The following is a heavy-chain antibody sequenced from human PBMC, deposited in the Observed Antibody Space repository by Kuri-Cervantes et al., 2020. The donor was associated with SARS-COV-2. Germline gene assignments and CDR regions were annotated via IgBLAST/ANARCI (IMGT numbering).Heavy chain of an antibody. Sequence: GESLKISCAASGFTFSSYAMGWVRRAPGKGLEWVSSISSRGDSTYYADSVRGRFTISRDNSKNTLYLQMNSLRADDTAVYYCAKNRRTVAAPFDYWGQGTLVTVSS. CDR1: GFTFSSYA. CDR3: AKNRRTVAAPFDY. V-gene: IGHV3-23*01. J-gene: IGHJ4*02. D-gene: IGHD4-23*01. CDR2: ISSRGDST.